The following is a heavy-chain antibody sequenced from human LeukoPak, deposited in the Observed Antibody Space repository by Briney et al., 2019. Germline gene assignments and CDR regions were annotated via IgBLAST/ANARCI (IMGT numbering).Heavy chain of an antibody. V-gene: IGHV1-69*05. J-gene: IGHJ4*02. CDR3: ARDQQLGTDY. Sequence: SVKVSCKASGGTFSSYAISWVRQAPGQGLEWMGGIIPIFGTANYAQKFQGRVTMTRDTSTSTVYMELSSLRSEDTAVYYCARDQQLGTDYWGQGTLVTVSS. CDR2: IIPIFGTA. D-gene: IGHD6-13*01. CDR1: GGTFSSYA.